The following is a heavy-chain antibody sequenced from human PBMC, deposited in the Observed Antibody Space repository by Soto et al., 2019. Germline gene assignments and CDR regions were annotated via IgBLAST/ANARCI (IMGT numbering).Heavy chain of an antibody. CDR1: GGSITSYY. CDR3: ARNSPPYYDTGYYLDY. CDR2: IYYSGST. Sequence: QVQLQQSGPGLVKPSETLSLTCTVSGGSITSYYWSWIRQPPGKGLQWIGYIYYSGSTNYNPSLTSRVIISVNTSTKQVSLKLSSVTAADTAVYYCARNSPPYYDTGYYLDYWGQGTLVTVSS. V-gene: IGHV4-59*01. J-gene: IGHJ4*01. D-gene: IGHD3-16*01.